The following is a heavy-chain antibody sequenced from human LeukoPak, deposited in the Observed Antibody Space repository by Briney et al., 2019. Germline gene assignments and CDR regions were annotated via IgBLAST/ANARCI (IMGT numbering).Heavy chain of an antibody. CDR3: ARGEGYYDSSGPPHW. V-gene: IGHV4-59*12. CDR1: GGSISSYY. D-gene: IGHD3-22*01. CDR2: IYYSGST. Sequence: SETLSLTCTVSGGSISSYYWSWIRQPPGKGLEWIGYIYYSGSTYYNPSLKSRVTISVDTSKNQFSLKLSSVTAADTAVYYCARGEGYYDSSGPPHWWGQGTLVTVSS. J-gene: IGHJ4*02.